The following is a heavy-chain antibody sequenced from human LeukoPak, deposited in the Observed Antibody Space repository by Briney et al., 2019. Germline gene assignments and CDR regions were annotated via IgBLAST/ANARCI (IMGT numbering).Heavy chain of an antibody. D-gene: IGHD3-10*01. CDR1: GGSISSYY. Sequence: SETLSLTCTVSGGSISSYYWSWIRQPPGKGLEWIGYIYHSGSTNYNPSLKSRVTISVDTSKKQFSLKLSSVTAADTAVYYCARVPSFNYYYQQWYFDLWGRGTLVTVSS. CDR2: IYHSGST. J-gene: IGHJ2*01. V-gene: IGHV4-59*01. CDR3: ARVPSFNYYYQQWYFDL.